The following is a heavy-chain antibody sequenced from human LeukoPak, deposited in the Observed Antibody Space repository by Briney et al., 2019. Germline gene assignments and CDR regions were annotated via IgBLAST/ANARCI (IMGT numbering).Heavy chain of an antibody. J-gene: IGHJ4*02. Sequence: GASVKVSCKASGGTFSRYAISWVRQAPGQGLEWMGRIIPILGIANYAQKFQGRVTITADKSTSTAYMELSSLRSEDTAVYYCASPVSVVVTLWGQGTLVTVSS. CDR3: ASPVSVVVTL. CDR2: IIPILGIA. D-gene: IGHD2-21*02. V-gene: IGHV1-69*04. CDR1: GGTFSRYA.